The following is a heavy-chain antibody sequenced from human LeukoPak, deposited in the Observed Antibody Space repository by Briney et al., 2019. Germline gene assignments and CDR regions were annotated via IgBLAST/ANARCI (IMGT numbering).Heavy chain of an antibody. CDR3: ARVLSVY. CDR1: GFTFSSCW. Sequence: PGGSLRLSCAASGFTFSSCWMSWVRQAPGKGLEWVANIKQDRSEKYYVDSVKGRFTISRDNAKNSLYLQMNSLRAEDTAVYYCARVLSVYWGQGTLVTVSS. V-gene: IGHV3-7*01. J-gene: IGHJ4*02. CDR2: IKQDRSEK.